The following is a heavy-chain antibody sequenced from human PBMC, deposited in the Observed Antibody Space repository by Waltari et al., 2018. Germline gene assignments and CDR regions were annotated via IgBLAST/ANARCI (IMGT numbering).Heavy chain of an antibody. CDR1: GGTFSSYA. J-gene: IGHJ4*02. D-gene: IGHD4-17*01. CDR2: IIPILGIA. V-gene: IGHV1-69*10. CDR3: ARGTLTVTTVNYFDY. Sequence: QVQLVQSGAEVKKPGSSVKVSCKASGGTFSSYAISWVRQAPGQGREWMGGIIPILGIANYAQKFQGRVTITADKSTSTAYMELSSLRSEDTAVYYCARGTLTVTTVNYFDYWGQGTLVTVSS.